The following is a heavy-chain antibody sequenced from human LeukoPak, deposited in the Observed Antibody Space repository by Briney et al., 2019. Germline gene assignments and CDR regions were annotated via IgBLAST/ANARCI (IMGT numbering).Heavy chain of an antibody. V-gene: IGHV3-33*01. D-gene: IGHD3-10*01. CDR1: GFTFSSYG. Sequence: PGGSLRLSCAASGFTFSSYGMHWVRQAPGKGLEWVAVIWYDGSNKYYADSVKGRFTISRDNSKNTLYLQMNSLRAEDTAVYYCARVIDYYGSPHWFDPWGQGTLVTVSS. CDR3: ARVIDYYGSPHWFDP. CDR2: IWYDGSNK. J-gene: IGHJ5*02.